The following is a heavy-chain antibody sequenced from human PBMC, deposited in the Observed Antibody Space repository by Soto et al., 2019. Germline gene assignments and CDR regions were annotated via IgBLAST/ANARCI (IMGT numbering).Heavy chain of an antibody. CDR2: TYYRSKWYN. CDR3: ATDSCSGGSCYLSWFDP. CDR1: GDSVSSNSAA. J-gene: IGHJ5*02. Sequence: PSQTLSLTCAISGDSVSSNSAAWNWIRQSPSRGLEWLGRTYYRSKWYNDYAVSVKSRITINPDTSKNQFSLQLNSVTPEDTAVYYCATDSCSGGSCYLSWFDPWGQGTLVTVSS. V-gene: IGHV6-1*01. D-gene: IGHD2-15*01.